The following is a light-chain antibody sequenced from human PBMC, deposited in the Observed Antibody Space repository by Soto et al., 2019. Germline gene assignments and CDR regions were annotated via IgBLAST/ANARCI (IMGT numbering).Light chain of an antibody. J-gene: IGLJ1*01. V-gene: IGLV2-23*02. CDR2: EVS. CDR1: NSDFGTYNL. CDR3: SSYAGPNNFALYV. Sequence: QSALTQPASVSASPGQSITISCTGTNSDFGTYNLVSWYQHHPGKAPKLIIYEVSKRPSGVSNRFSASKSGNTASLTISGLQAEDAADYYCSSYAGPNNFALYVFGTGTKLTVL.